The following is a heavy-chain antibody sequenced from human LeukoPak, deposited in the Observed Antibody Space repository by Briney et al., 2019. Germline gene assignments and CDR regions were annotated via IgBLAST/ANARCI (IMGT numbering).Heavy chain of an antibody. D-gene: IGHD5-18*01. Sequence: GGSLRLSCAASGFTFSSYWMSWVRQAPGKGLEWVANIKQDGSEKYYVDSVKGRFTISRDNAKNSLYLQMNSLRAEDTAVYYCARGRYRYGYNWFDPWGQGTLVTVSS. CDR2: IKQDGSEK. CDR3: ARGRYRYGYNWFDP. V-gene: IGHV3-7*01. J-gene: IGHJ5*02. CDR1: GFTFSSYW.